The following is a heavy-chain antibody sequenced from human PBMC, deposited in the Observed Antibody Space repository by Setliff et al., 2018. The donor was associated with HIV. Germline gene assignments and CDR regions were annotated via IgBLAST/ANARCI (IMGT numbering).Heavy chain of an antibody. D-gene: IGHD2-15*01. J-gene: IGHJ4*02. CDR1: GFTSSNAW. Sequence: GSLRLSCAASGFTSSNAWMSWVRQAPGKGLEWVGRIKSKTDGGTTDYAAPVKGRFTISRDDSKNTLYLQMNSLKSEDTAIYYCTRTPGAWQNYFDYWGQGTPVTVSS. CDR2: IKSKTDGGTT. CDR3: TRTPGAWQNYFDY. V-gene: IGHV3-15*01.